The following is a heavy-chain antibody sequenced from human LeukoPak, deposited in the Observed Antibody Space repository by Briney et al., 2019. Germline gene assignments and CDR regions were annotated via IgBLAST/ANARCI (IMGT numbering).Heavy chain of an antibody. CDR2: IYYSGST. J-gene: IGHJ4*02. CDR1: GGSITSYY. D-gene: IGHD6-6*01. Sequence: SETLSLTCTVSGGSITSYYCSWIRQPPGKGLEWIGFIYYSGSTNYNPSLKSRVTISVDTSKNQFSLKLSSVTAADTAVYYCARVDPDSSSTLEVFDYWGKGTLVTVSS. CDR3: ARVDPDSSSTLEVFDY. V-gene: IGHV4-59*01.